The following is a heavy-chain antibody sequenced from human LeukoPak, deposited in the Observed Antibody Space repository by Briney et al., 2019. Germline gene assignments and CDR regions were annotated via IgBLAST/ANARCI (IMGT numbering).Heavy chain of an antibody. J-gene: IGHJ3*02. CDR2: INHSGST. CDR1: GGSFSGYY. Sequence: SETLSLTCAVYGGSFSGYYWSWIRQPPGKGLEWIGEINHSGSTNYNPSLKSRVTISVDTSKNQFSLKLSSVTAADTAVYYCARHSDPVAGTDHDAFDIRGQGTMVTVSS. D-gene: IGHD6-19*01. V-gene: IGHV4-34*01. CDR3: ARHSDPVAGTDHDAFDI.